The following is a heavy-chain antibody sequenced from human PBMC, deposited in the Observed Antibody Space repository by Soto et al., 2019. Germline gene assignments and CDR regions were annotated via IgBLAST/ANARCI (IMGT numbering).Heavy chain of an antibody. D-gene: IGHD1-20*01. J-gene: IGHJ4*02. CDR1: GFTFSDYA. CDR3: AKGDGRIIARHFDY. Sequence: SLRLSCAASGFTFSDYAMTWVRQAPGKGLEWVSSIASGGGSPYYADSVKGRFTISRNNSRNTLYLRMNSLRAEDTAVYYCAKGDGRIIARHFDYWGQGPLVTVSS. V-gene: IGHV3-23*01. CDR2: IASGGGSP.